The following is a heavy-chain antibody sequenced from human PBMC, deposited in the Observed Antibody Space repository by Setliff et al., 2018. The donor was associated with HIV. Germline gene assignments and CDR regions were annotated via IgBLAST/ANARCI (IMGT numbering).Heavy chain of an antibody. V-gene: IGHV1-69*05. J-gene: IGHJ3*02. D-gene: IGHD6-13*01. CDR3: ARDTGQQLVGFDI. Sequence: SVKVSCKASGVTFSNYAISWVRQAPGQGLEWMGGIIPIFGTANYAQKFQGRVTITTDESTITAYTELSSLRSEDTAVYYCARDTGQQLVGFDIWGQGTMVTVSS. CDR1: GVTFSNYA. CDR2: IIPIFGTA.